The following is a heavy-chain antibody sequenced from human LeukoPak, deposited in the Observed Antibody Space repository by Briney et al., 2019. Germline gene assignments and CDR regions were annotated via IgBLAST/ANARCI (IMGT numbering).Heavy chain of an antibody. J-gene: IGHJ6*01. CDR3: ARGSGLDL. CDR1: GFTFSSYW. D-gene: IGHD3-10*01. CDR2: INHNGNVN. V-gene: IGHV3-7*03. Sequence: GGSLRLSCAASGFTFSSYWMNWARQAPGKGLEWVASINHNGNVNYYVDSLKGRFTISRDNAKNSLYLQMSKLRAEDTAVYFCARGSGLDLWRQGATVTVSS.